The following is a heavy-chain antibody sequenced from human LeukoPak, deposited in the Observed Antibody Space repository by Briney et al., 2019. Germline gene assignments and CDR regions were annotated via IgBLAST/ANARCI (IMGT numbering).Heavy chain of an antibody. CDR2: INHSGST. D-gene: IGHD7-27*01. Sequence: SETLSLTCAVYGGSFRGYYWSWIRQPPGKGLEWIGEINHSGSTNYNPSLKSRVTISADTSQNQFSLKLSSVTAADTAVYYCASRKLGNDYWGQGTLVTVSS. J-gene: IGHJ4*02. CDR3: ASRKLGNDY. CDR1: GGSFRGYY. V-gene: IGHV4-34*01.